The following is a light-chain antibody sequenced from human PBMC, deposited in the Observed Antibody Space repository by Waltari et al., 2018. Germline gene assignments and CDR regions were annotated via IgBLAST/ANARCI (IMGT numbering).Light chain of an antibody. J-gene: IGLJ3*02. CDR1: SSNVGGYYY. CDR3: SSFTSTITSCV. Sequence: QSALTQPASVSGSPGQSITLSCTGNSSNVGGYYYVFWYQQHPGKAPKLLIYDVTKRPSGVSHRFSGSKSGNTASLTISGLQAEDEADYYCSSFTSTITSCVFGGGTKLTVL. CDR2: DVT. V-gene: IGLV2-14*03.